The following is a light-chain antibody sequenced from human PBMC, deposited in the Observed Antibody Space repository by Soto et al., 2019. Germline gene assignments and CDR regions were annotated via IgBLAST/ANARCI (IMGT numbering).Light chain of an antibody. CDR1: QSVDNY. V-gene: IGKV3-11*01. CDR3: QQRRNWPLT. CDR2: DVS. Sequence: EIVLTQSPATLSLSPGERATLSRRASQSVDNYLTWYQQRPGQAPRLLVYDVSKRATGIPVRFSGSGSGTDFTLTISSLEPEDVAIYYCQQRRNWPLTFGGGTKVEIK. J-gene: IGKJ4*01.